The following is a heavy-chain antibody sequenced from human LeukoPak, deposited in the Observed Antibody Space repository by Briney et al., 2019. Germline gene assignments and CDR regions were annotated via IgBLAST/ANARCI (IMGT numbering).Heavy chain of an antibody. CDR3: ARGGSPPEALGDAFDI. CDR2: IKTDGSST. V-gene: IGHV3-74*01. Sequence: GSLRLSCAASGFTISTYEMNWVRQGPGKGLVWVSRIKTDGSSTNYADYADSVKGRFTISRDDAKNTLYLQMNSLRGEDTAVYYCARGGSPPEALGDAFDIWGQGTLVTVSS. D-gene: IGHD1-26*01. J-gene: IGHJ3*02. CDR1: GFTISTYE.